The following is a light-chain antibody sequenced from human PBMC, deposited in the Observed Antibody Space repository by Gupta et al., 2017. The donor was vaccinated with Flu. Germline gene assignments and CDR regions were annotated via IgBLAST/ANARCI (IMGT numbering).Light chain of an antibody. Sequence: SALPQPASVSGSPGQSITMSCTGTSSDLASYDYVSWYQHHPGKAPTLIIYEGSDRPAGVSNRFSGSKSGTTASLTISGLQAEAEDYYYCSSDTANSTMFGGGTKLTVL. CDR3: SSDTANSTM. J-gene: IGLJ3*02. CDR1: SSDLASYDY. V-gene: IGLV2-14*01. CDR2: EGS.